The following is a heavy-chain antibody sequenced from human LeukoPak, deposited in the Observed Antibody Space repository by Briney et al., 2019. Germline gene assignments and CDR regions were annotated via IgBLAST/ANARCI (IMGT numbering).Heavy chain of an antibody. D-gene: IGHD6-13*01. CDR2: IGGSNGIT. J-gene: IGHJ4*02. V-gene: IGHV3-23*01. CDR1: RFTFNSYA. Sequence: PGGSLRLSCAASRFTFNSYAMSWVRQAPGKGLEWVSVIGGSNGITFYVGSVKGRFTISRDNSKDTLYLQMDSLRVEDTAVYYCARVSIRSSSWYPIDYWGQGTLVTVSS. CDR3: ARVSIRSSSWYPIDY.